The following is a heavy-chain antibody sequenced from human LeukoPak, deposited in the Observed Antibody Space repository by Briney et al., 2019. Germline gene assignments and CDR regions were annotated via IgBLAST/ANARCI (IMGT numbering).Heavy chain of an antibody. D-gene: IGHD3-22*01. Sequence: PGGSLRLSCAASGFTFSRYSMNWVRQAPGKGLEWVSYISSSSSTIYYADSVKGRFTISRDNAKNSLYLQMNSLRAEDTAVYYCARESEDYYDSSGYLDYWGQGTLVTVSS. J-gene: IGHJ4*02. CDR3: ARESEDYYDSSGYLDY. CDR2: ISSSSSTI. V-gene: IGHV3-48*01. CDR1: GFTFSRYS.